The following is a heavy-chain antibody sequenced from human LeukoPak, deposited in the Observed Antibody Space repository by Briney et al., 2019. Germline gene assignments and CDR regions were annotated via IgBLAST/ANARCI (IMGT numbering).Heavy chain of an antibody. CDR2: IRSKAYGGIT. CDR3: TREVDTIMGGFDY. CDR1: GFTFGDYA. V-gene: IGHV3-49*04. D-gene: IGHD5-18*01. J-gene: IGHJ4*02. Sequence: GGSLRLSCTASGFTFGDYAMSWVRQAPGKGLEWVGFIRSKAYGGITEYAASVQGRFTISRDDSKSIAYLQMNSLKTEDTAVYYCTREVDTIMGGFDYWGQGTLVTVSS.